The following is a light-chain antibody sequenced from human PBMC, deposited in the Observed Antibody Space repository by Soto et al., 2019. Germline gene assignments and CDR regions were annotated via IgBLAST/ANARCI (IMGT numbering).Light chain of an antibody. CDR1: SGDVGFYNL. J-gene: IGLJ1*01. CDR3: CSYAGSHTYV. CDR2: EVS. Sequence: QSALTQPASVSGSPGQSITISCTGTSGDVGFYNLVSWYQHHPGKAPKFMIYEVSKRPSGVSNRFSGSKSGNTASLTISGLQAEDEADYYCCSYAGSHTYVFGTGTKVTVL. V-gene: IGLV2-23*02.